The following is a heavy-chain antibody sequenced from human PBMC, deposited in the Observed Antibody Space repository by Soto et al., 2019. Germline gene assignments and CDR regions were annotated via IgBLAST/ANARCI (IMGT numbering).Heavy chain of an antibody. Sequence: GGSLRLSCAASGFTFSSYWMHWVRQAPGKGLVWVSRINSDGSSTSYADSVKGRFTISRDNAKNTLYLQMNSLRAEDTVVYYCARGGGYSSGWYRLYYYYGMDVWGQGTTVTVSS. V-gene: IGHV3-74*01. J-gene: IGHJ6*02. D-gene: IGHD6-19*01. CDR3: ARGGGYSSGWYRLYYYYGMDV. CDR2: INSDGSST. CDR1: GFTFSSYW.